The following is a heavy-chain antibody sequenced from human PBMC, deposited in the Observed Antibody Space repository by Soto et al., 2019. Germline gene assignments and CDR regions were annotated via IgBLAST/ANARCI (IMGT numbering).Heavy chain of an antibody. D-gene: IGHD1-26*01. Sequence: HPGGSLRLSCAASGFTFSSYGMHWVRQAPGKGLEWVAVIWYDGTNKYYADSVKGRFTISRDSAKNSLYLQMNSLRAEDTAVYYCVRGGGVGTTWGYYWGQGAQVTVSS. V-gene: IGHV3-33*01. CDR1: GFTFSSYG. CDR2: IWYDGTNK. J-gene: IGHJ4*02. CDR3: VRGGGVGTTWGYY.